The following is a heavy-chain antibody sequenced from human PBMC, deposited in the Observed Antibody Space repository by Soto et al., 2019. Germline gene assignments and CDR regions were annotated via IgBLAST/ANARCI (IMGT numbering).Heavy chain of an antibody. D-gene: IGHD3-3*01. CDR2: MNPNSGNT. Sequence: GASVKVSCKASGYTFTSYDINWVRQATGQGLEWMGWMNPNSGNTGYAQKFQGRVTMTRNTSISTAYMELSSLRSEDTAVYYCARGPLSYYDFWSGYYPIDYWGQGTLVTVSS. J-gene: IGHJ4*02. V-gene: IGHV1-8*01. CDR3: ARGPLSYYDFWSGYYPIDY. CDR1: GYTFTSYD.